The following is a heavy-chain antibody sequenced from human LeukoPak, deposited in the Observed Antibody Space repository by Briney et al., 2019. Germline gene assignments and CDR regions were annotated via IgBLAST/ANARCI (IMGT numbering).Heavy chain of an antibody. CDR3: VKGAGKVWNYGYYYGMDV. J-gene: IGHJ6*02. Sequence: PGGSLRLSCSASGFTFSSYAMHWVRQAPGKGLEYVSAISSNGGSTYYADSVKGRFPISKDNSKNTLYLQMSSLRAEDTAVYYCVKGAGKVWNYGYYYGMDVWGQGTTVTVSS. V-gene: IGHV3-64D*09. CDR2: ISSNGGST. D-gene: IGHD1-7*01. CDR1: GFTFSSYA.